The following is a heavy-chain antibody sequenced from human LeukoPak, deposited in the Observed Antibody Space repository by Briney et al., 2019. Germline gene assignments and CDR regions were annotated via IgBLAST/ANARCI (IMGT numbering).Heavy chain of an antibody. CDR3: ARDFDYQLLQNWFDP. J-gene: IGHJ5*02. V-gene: IGHV1-2*02. CDR2: INPNSGGT. Sequence: ASVKVSCKASGYTFTGYYMHWVRQAPGQGLEWMGWINPNSGGTNYAQKFQGRVTMTRDTSISTAYMELSRLRSDDMAVYYCARDFDYQLLQNWFDPWGQGTLVTVSS. D-gene: IGHD2-2*01. CDR1: GYTFTGYY.